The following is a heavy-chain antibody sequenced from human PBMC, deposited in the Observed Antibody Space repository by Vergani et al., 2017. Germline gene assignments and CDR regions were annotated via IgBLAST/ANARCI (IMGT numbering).Heavy chain of an antibody. CDR3: ARAPVAGNCFDP. J-gene: IGHJ5*02. CDR1: GGSINSGGYF. V-gene: IGHV4-31*02. CDR2: ISYTGST. D-gene: IGHD6-19*01. Sequence: QVQLQESGPGLVKPSQTLSLTCIVSGGSINSGGYFWSWIRQHPGKGLEWVGYISYTGSTTYNPSLKSRVIVSVDTTKNQFSLKLTSVTAAETAIYYCARAPVAGNCFDPWGQGTLVTVSS.